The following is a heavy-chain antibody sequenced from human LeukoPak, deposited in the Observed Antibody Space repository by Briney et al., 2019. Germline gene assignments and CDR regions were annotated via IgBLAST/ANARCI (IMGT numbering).Heavy chain of an antibody. V-gene: IGHV4-34*01. CDR1: GGSFSGYY. CDR3: AREFGEATIFGVVPRDYYMDV. CDR2: INHSGGT. J-gene: IGHJ6*03. D-gene: IGHD3-3*01. Sequence: SETLSLACAVYGGSFSGYYWSWIRQPPGKGLEWIGEINHSGGTNYNPSLKSRVTISVDTSKNQFSLKLSSVTAADTAVYYCAREFGEATIFGVVPRDYYMDVWGKGTTVTVSS.